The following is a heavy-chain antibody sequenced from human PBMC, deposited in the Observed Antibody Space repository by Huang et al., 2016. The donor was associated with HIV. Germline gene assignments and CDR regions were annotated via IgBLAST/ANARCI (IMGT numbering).Heavy chain of an antibody. CDR3: ALKGDSSGWEYFRH. J-gene: IGHJ1*01. CDR2: ISCDGSNK. V-gene: IGHV3-30*03. CDR1: GFIFSNYG. D-gene: IGHD6-19*01. Sequence: QVQLVESGGGVVQPGRSLRLSCAASGFIFSNYGMHWVRQVPGKGLEWVALISCDGSNKYYTDSVKGRVSISSDNSKNTWYLQMNSLRAEDTAVYYCALKGDSSGWEYFRHWGQGTLVTVSS.